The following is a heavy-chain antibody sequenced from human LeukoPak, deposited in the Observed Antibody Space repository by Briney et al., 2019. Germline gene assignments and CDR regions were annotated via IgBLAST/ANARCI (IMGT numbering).Heavy chain of an antibody. CDR2: ISWDGGST. V-gene: IGHV3-43D*03. J-gene: IGHJ4*02. CDR1: GFTFDDYA. CDR3: AKDTTPLAAMGLFDY. D-gene: IGHD2-2*01. Sequence: GGSLRLSCAASGFTFDDYAMHWVRQAPGKGLEWVSLISWDGGSTYYADSVKGRFTISRDNSKNSLYLQMNSLRAEDTALYYCAKDTTPLAAMGLFDYWGQGTLVTVSS.